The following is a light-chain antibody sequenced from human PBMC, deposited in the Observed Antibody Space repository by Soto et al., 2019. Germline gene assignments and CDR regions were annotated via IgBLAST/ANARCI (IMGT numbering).Light chain of an antibody. J-gene: IGLJ2*01. CDR3: SSYAGSNIVV. Sequence: QSVLTQPPSASGPPGQSVTISCTGTSSDVGGYNFVSWYQQHPGKAPKLMIYEVSERPSGVPDRFSGSKSGNTASLTVSGLQAEDEADYYCSSYAGSNIVVFGGGTKLTVL. CDR2: EVS. V-gene: IGLV2-8*01. CDR1: SSDVGGYNF.